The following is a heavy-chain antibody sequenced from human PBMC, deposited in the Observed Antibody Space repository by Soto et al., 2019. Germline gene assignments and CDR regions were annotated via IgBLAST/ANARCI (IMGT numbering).Heavy chain of an antibody. CDR3: ARVSGYSSGWYWVDY. D-gene: IGHD6-19*01. V-gene: IGHV5-51*01. CDR2: IYPGDPDT. Sequence: PGESLKISCKGSGYSFTSYWIGWVRQMPGKGLEWMGIIYPGDPDTRYSPSFQGQVTISANKSISTAYLQWSSLKASDTAMYYCARVSGYSSGWYWVDYWGQGTLVTVSS. J-gene: IGHJ4*02. CDR1: GYSFTSYW.